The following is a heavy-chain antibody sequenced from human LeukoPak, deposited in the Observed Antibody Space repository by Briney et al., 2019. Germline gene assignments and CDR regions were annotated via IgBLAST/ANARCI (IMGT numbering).Heavy chain of an antibody. CDR2: INLDGSEK. CDR3: ARGIKRGPRRYDVQNLDY. J-gene: IGHJ4*02. CDR1: GFIFSSSW. D-gene: IGHD5-12*01. Sequence: GGSLRLSCAASGFIFSSSWMSWVRQAPGKGLEWVANINLDGSEKYYVDSVKGRFTISRDNAKNSLYLHMNSLRAEDTAVYYCARGIKRGPRRYDVQNLDYGGQGTLVTVSS. V-gene: IGHV3-7*01.